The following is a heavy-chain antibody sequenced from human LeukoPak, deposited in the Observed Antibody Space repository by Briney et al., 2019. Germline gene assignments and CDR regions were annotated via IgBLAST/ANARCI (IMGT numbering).Heavy chain of an antibody. CDR1: GGSISSYY. CDR2: IYYSGST. D-gene: IGHD3-22*01. J-gene: IGHJ4*02. Sequence: PSETLSLTCTVSGGSISSYYWSWIRQPPGKGLEWIGYIYYSGSTNYNPSLKSRVTISVDTSKNQFSLKLSSVTAADTAVYYRARGRWLSSGYDYWGQGTLVTVSS. CDR3: ARGRWLSSGYDY. V-gene: IGHV4-59*12.